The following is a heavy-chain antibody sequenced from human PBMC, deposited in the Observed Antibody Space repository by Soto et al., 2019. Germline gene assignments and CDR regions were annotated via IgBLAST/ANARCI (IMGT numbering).Heavy chain of an antibody. CDR3: AAPYGSGSYYNGFDY. V-gene: IGHV1-3*01. D-gene: IGHD3-10*01. CDR2: INAGNGNT. Sequence: GASVKVSCKASGYTFTGYAMHWVRQAPGQRLEWMGWINAGNGNTKYSQKFQGRVTITRDTSASTAYMELSSLRSEDTAVYYCAAPYGSGSYYNGFDYWGQGTLVTVSS. CDR1: GYTFTGYA. J-gene: IGHJ4*02.